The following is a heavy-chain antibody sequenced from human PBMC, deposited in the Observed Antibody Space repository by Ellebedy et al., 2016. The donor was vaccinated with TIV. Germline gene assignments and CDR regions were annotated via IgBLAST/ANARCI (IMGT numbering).Heavy chain of an antibody. CDR2: IYQGGSVQ. V-gene: IGHV3-7*01. D-gene: IGHD3-16*01. CDR1: GFSFRSYW. J-gene: IGHJ5*02. Sequence: GESLKISCAATGFSFRSYWMSWVRQAPGKGLEWVANIYQGGSVQYYVDSVKGRFTISRDNADNSLFLQMNSLRAEDTAVYYCARRGSYGDYAVQINSWFDTWGRGTLVAVSS. CDR3: ARRGSYGDYAVQINSWFDT.